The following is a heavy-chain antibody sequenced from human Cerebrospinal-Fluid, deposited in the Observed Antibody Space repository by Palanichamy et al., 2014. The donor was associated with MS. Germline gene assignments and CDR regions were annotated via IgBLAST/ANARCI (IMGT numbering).Heavy chain of an antibody. CDR3: SRGALVATYVFDY. J-gene: IGHJ4*02. Sequence: QVQLQQWGAGLVKPAETLSLTCGVYGGALSGYYWSWIRQPPGKGLEWIGEITQSGTTNYNPSLKGRVTISLDTSNNQFSLRLNSATAADTALYYCSRGALVATYVFDYWGQGNLVTVSS. CDR2: ITQSGTT. D-gene: IGHD2-21*01. V-gene: IGHV4-34*02. CDR1: GGALSGYY.